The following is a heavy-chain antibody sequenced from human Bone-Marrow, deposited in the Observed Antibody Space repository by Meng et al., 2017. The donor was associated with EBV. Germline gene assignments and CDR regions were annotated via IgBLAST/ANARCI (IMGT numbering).Heavy chain of an antibody. J-gene: IGHJ4*02. D-gene: IGHD2-21*01. V-gene: IGHV2-5*02. CDR2: IYWDDDK. CDR3: AHRRDYSYFDY. Sequence: QITSNASVPTLVKPHTNLTLNCTFSGFSLSTRGVGVGWIRQPPGEAMEWLAVIYWDDDKRYSPSLKSRLTITKDTSKQQVVLTMTNMDPVDTATYYYAHRRDYSYFDYWGQGTLVTVSS. CDR1: GFSLSTRGVG.